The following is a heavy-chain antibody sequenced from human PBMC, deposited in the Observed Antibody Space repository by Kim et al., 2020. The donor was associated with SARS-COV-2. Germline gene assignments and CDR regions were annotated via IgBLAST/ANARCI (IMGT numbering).Heavy chain of an antibody. CDR1: GFRFSSYA. CDR2: ITVSGGST. V-gene: IGHV3-23*01. J-gene: IGHJ4*02. Sequence: GGSLRLSCAASGFRFSSYAMNWVRQAPGKGLEWVSGITVSGGSTHYADSVRGRFTISRDNSRNTLYLQMNSLRAEDTAVYYCAKAPQSLGGLEYLDYWGQGTLVTVSS. CDR3: AKAPQSLGGLEYLDY. D-gene: IGHD1-1*01.